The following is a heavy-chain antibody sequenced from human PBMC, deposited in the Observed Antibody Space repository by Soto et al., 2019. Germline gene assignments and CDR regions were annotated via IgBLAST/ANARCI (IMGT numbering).Heavy chain of an antibody. D-gene: IGHD2-2*01. Sequence: QVQLVQSGAEVKKPGASVKVSCKASGYTYTSYDVNWVRQATGQGLEWMGWMNPNSGNTGYAQKFQGRVTMTRNTSISTAYMELSSLRSEDTAVYYCARANSPDRKTVVVPAAIDYWGQGTLVTVSS. CDR3: ARANSPDRKTVVVPAAIDY. CDR2: MNPNSGNT. CDR1: GYTYTSYD. J-gene: IGHJ4*02. V-gene: IGHV1-8*01.